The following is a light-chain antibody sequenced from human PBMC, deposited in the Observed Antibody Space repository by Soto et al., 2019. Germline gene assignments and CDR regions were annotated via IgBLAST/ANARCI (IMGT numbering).Light chain of an antibody. V-gene: IGKV1-39*01. Sequence: DIQMTQSPSSLSASVGDRVTITCRASQSIGHFLSWFQQRPGKAPKVLIYTASSLSSGVPSRFSGSGSGTDFTHTISSLQPEDFVTYYCQKSYSTFLTFGGWTKVE. J-gene: IGKJ4*01. CDR3: QKSYSTFLT. CDR1: QSIGHF. CDR2: TAS.